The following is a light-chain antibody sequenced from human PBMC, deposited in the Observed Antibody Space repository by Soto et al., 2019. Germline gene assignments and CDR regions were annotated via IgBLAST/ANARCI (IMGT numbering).Light chain of an antibody. CDR2: GAS. CDR1: QSVIIN. V-gene: IGKV3-11*01. Sequence: EVVVTQSPATLSVSPGERPTLSCRASQSVIINLAWYQQKPGQAPRLLIYGASNGVTGIPGRFSGSRSGTDFTLTISSLEPEDFAVYFSLQRNKFGQGTRLEIK. CDR3: LQRNK. J-gene: IGKJ5*01.